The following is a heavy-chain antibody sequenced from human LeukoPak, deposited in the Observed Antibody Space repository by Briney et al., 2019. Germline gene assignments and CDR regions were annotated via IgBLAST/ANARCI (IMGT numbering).Heavy chain of an antibody. V-gene: IGHV1-2*02. CDR2: INPNSGGT. CDR1: GYTFTGYY. Sequence: GASVKVSCKASGYTFTGYYMHWVRQAPGQGLEWMGWINPNSGGTNYAQKFQGRVTMARDTSTSTAYMELSRLRSDDTAVYYCAREVNTMVRGVIGGYFDYWGQGTLVTVSS. J-gene: IGHJ4*02. D-gene: IGHD3-10*01. CDR3: AREVNTMVRGVIGGYFDY.